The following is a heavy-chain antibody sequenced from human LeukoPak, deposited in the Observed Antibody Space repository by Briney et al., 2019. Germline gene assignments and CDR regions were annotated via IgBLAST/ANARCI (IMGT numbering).Heavy chain of an antibody. V-gene: IGHV1-46*01. CDR3: ARDYGDYDERSLEPDY. CDR2: INPSGGST. CDR1: GYTFTSYY. J-gene: IGHJ4*02. D-gene: IGHD4-17*01. Sequence: AASAKVSCKASGYTFTSYYMHWVRQAPGQGLEWMGIINPSGGSTSYAQKFQGRVTMTRDTSTSTVYMELSSLRSEDTAVYYCARDYGDYDERSLEPDYWGQGTLVTVSS.